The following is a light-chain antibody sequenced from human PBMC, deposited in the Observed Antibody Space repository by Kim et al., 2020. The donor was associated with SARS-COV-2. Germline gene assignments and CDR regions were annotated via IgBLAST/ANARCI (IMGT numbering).Light chain of an antibody. CDR2: AAS. CDR1: QGIRND. J-gene: IGKJ1*01. V-gene: IGKV1-6*01. Sequence: ASVGDGFTITCRASQGIRNDLAWYQHRPGRAPKLLIYAASSLQSGVPSRFSGSGSGTDFTLTISSLQPEDFATYYCVQDYNYPRTFGQGTKVDIK. CDR3: VQDYNYPRT.